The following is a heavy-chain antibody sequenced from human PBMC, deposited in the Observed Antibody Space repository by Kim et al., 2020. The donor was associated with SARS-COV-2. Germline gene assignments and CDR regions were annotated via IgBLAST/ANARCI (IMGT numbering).Heavy chain of an antibody. CDR2: FDPDHGKT. D-gene: IGHD2-2*02. CDR3: TTDGGMYPGYNHDAFDI. Sequence: ASVKVSCKVSGHTLTEVSMHWVRQAPEKGLEWMGGFDPDHGKTIYAQKFQGRVTLTEDTSTDTAYMELSSLTSEDTAVYYCTTDGGMYPGYNHDAFDIWGQGTMVSLF. CDR1: GHTLTEVS. V-gene: IGHV1-24*01. J-gene: IGHJ3*02.